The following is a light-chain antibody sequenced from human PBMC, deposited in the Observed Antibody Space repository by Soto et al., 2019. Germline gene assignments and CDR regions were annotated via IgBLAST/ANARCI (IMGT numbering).Light chain of an antibody. CDR3: SSYAGSNIWV. Sequence: QSVLTQPPSASGSPGQSVTIPCTGTSSDVGGYNYVSWYQQHPGKAPKLMIYEVSKRPSGVPDRFSGSKSGNTASLTVSGLQAEDEADYYCSSYAGSNIWVFGTGTKVTVL. V-gene: IGLV2-8*01. CDR1: SSDVGGYNY. CDR2: EVS. J-gene: IGLJ1*01.